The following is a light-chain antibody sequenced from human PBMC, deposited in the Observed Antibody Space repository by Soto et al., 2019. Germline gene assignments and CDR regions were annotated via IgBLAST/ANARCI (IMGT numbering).Light chain of an antibody. CDR3: QRPGF. Sequence: DIQLTQSPSFLSASVGDRVTITCRASQGISSYLAWYQQKPGKAPKLLIYAASTLQSGVPSRFSGSGSGTELPRTSSSLQSEDFATYYCQRPGFFGPGTKVDIK. V-gene: IGKV1-9*01. CDR1: QGISSY. J-gene: IGKJ3*01. CDR2: AAS.